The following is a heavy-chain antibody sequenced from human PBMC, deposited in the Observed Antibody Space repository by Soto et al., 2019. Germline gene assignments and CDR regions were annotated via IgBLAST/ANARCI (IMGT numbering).Heavy chain of an antibody. Sequence: QLQLQESGPGLVKPSETLSLNCTVSGGSISSSSYSWGWIRQPPGQGPEGIGTFYYSGSTFYNPSLRSRVTITADTTKNPFFLNLNSVTAAPTVVYYCARLQGYCIDTRCSGNHALDDWGQGTPVTVSS. CDR2: FYYSGST. V-gene: IGHV4-39*02. CDR1: GGSISSSSYS. CDR3: ARLQGYCIDTRCSGNHALDD. J-gene: IGHJ6*02. D-gene: IGHD2-15*01.